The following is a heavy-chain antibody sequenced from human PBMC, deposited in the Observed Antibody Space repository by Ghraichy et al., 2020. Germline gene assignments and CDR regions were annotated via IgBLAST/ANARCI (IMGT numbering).Heavy chain of an antibody. V-gene: IGHV3-23*01. D-gene: IGHD7-27*01. J-gene: IGHJ3*02. CDR2: ISNSGFMT. CDR3: AKDSGPLNWGWSDGFDM. Sequence: GESLNISCAASGFDFSSYGLSWVRQAPGKGLEWVASISNSGFMTYYAESVKGRFTIARENPKKTVYLQMNSLKGEDTAIYFCAKDSGPLNWGWSDGFDMWGQGAKVTVSS. CDR1: GFDFSSYG.